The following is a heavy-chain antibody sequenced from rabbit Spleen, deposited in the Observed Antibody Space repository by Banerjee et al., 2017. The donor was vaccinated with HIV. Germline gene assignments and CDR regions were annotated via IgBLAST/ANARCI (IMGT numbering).Heavy chain of an antibody. V-gene: IGHV1S40*01. CDR3: ARDLTGVIGWNFNL. J-gene: IGHJ4*01. Sequence: QSLEESGGDLVKPGASLTLTCTPSGFTLSSYYMCWVRQAPGKGLEWIACIYNGDGSTYYASWAKGRFTISKTSSTTVTLQMTSLTAADTATYFCARDLTGVIGWNFNLWGPGTLVTVS. D-gene: IGHD1-1*01. CDR1: GFTLSSYY. CDR2: IYNGDGST.